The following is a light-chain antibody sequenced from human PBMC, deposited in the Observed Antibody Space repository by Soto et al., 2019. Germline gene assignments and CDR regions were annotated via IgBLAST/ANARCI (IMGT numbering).Light chain of an antibody. Sequence: DIQMTQSPSSLSAPVGDRVTITCRASQSIAGYLNWYQQKPGKAPKLLIYATSSLQSGVPSRFSGSGSGTDFTLTISSLQPEDFATYSCQQSHSTPRTFGQGTKVEIK. J-gene: IGKJ1*01. CDR3: QQSHSTPRT. CDR1: QSIAGY. CDR2: ATS. V-gene: IGKV1-39*01.